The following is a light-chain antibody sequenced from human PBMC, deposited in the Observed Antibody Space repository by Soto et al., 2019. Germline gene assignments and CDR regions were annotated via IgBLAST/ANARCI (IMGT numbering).Light chain of an antibody. J-gene: IGKJ1*01. V-gene: IGKV3-20*01. CDR3: EQYGDSPRT. CDR1: RSVTGTY. CDR2: GIN. Sequence: IVLTQSPGTLSLSPGDRATVSCRASRSVTGTYFAWYQQKPGQAPRLLIYGINRRASGVPDRFSGSGSGTDFTLTISRLEPEDFAVYYCEQYGDSPRTFGQGTKVEVK.